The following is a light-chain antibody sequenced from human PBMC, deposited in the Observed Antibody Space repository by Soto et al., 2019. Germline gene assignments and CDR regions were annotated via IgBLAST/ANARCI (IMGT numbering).Light chain of an antibody. CDR3: QQYHNWPPIT. Sequence: EIVSTQSPATLSLSPGERATLSCRASQSVNSNYLAWYQQKRGQAPRLLIYGASSRASGIPARFSGSGSETDFTLTISSLQSEDSAVYYCQQYHNWPPITFGQGTRLEIK. CDR2: GAS. CDR1: QSVNSN. J-gene: IGKJ5*01. V-gene: IGKV3-15*01.